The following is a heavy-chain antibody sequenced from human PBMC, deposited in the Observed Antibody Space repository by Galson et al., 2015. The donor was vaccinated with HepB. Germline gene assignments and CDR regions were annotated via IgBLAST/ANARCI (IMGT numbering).Heavy chain of an antibody. Sequence: SVKVSCKVSGYTLTDLSMHWVRQAPGKGLEWMGGFDPEDGETIYAQKFQGRVTMTEDTSTDTAYMELSSLRSEDTAVYYCATAVIAAAGEFDYWGQGTLVTVSS. D-gene: IGHD6-13*01. CDR2: FDPEDGET. J-gene: IGHJ4*02. V-gene: IGHV1-24*01. CDR1: GYTLTDLS. CDR3: ATAVIAAAGEFDY.